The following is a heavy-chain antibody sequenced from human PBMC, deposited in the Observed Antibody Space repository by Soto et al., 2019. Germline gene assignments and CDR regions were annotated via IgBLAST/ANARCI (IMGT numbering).Heavy chain of an antibody. CDR2: FWYDGSNK. CDR1: GFTFRTYG. J-gene: IGHJ3*02. D-gene: IGHD3-16*01. CDR3: ARDGTFGAKGGSLDI. Sequence: PRLSCAASGFTFRTYGMHWVRQAPGKGLEWVAIFWYDGSNKYYAESVKGRFTISRDNSKNTLYLQMNSLRAEDTAVYYCARDGTFGAKGGSLDIWGQGTMVTVSS. V-gene: IGHV3-33*01.